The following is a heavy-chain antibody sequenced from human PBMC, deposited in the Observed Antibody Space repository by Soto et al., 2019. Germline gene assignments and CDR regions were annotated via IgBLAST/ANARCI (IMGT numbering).Heavy chain of an antibody. CDR3: VKDIVTGGIWSHAFDI. CDR2: ISWNSGSI. D-gene: IGHD3-16*01. Sequence: EVQLVESGGGLVQPGRSLRLSCAASGFTFDDYAMHWVRQAPGKGLEWVSGISWNSGSIGYADSVKGRFTISRDNAKNSLYLQMNSLRAEDTALYYCVKDIVTGGIWSHAFDIWGQGTMVTVSS. CDR1: GFTFDDYA. V-gene: IGHV3-9*01. J-gene: IGHJ3*02.